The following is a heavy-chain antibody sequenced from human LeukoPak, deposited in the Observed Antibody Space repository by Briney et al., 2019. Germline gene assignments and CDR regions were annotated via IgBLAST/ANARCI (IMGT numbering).Heavy chain of an antibody. CDR1: GFTFSNYA. CDR3: AKVRGSGTFAALDI. D-gene: IGHD2-2*01. CDR2: IGDSGSTT. V-gene: IGHV3-23*01. Sequence: PRGSLRLSCAASGFTFSNYAMSWVRQAPGKGLEWVSSIGDSGSTTYYADSVKGRFTISRDNSKNTLYLQMNSLRAEDTALYYCAKVRGSGTFAALDIWGQGTMVTVSS. J-gene: IGHJ3*02.